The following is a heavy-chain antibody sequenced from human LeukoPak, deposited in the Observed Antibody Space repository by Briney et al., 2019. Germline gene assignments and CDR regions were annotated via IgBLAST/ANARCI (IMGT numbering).Heavy chain of an antibody. CDR1: GFTFSSYS. CDR3: ARDPPSGFDI. D-gene: IGHD3-10*01. CDR2: ISSSSSTI. V-gene: IGHV3-48*01. J-gene: IGHJ3*02. Sequence: GGSLRLSCAASGFTFSSYSMNWVRQAPGKGLEWVSYISSSSSTIYYADSVKGRFTISRDNAKNSLYLQMNSLRAEDTAVYYCARDPPSGFDIWGQGTMVTVSS.